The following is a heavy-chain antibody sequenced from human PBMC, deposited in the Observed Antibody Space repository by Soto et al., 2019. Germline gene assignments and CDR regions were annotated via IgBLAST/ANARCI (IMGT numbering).Heavy chain of an antibody. CDR1: GFTFSSYG. CDR3: AKDPDLWELAYYFDY. D-gene: IGHD1-26*01. J-gene: IGHJ4*02. Sequence: GGSLRLSCAASGFTFSSYGMHWVRQAPGKGLEWVAVISYDGSNKYYADSVKGRFTISRDNSKNTLYLQMNSLRAEDTAVYYCAKDPDLWELAYYFDYWGQGTLVTVSS. CDR2: ISYDGSNK. V-gene: IGHV3-30*18.